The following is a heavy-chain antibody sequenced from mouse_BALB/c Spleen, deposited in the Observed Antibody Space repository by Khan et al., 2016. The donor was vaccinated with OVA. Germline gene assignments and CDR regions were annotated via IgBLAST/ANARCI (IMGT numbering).Heavy chain of an antibody. CDR1: GVTFIDYG. CDR2: ISSVAYSI. J-gene: IGHJ3*01. V-gene: IGHV5-15*02. CDR3: ARGGFAY. Sequence: EVELVESGGGLVQPGGSRKLSCAASGVTFIDYGMAWVRQTPGKGPEWIAFISSVAYSIYYADTVTGRFTISRENAKNTLYLEMSSLRSDDTAMYYCARGGFAYWGQGTLVTVSA.